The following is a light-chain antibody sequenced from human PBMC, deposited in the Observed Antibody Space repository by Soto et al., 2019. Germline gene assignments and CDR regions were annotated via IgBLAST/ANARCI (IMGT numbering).Light chain of an antibody. CDR3: QDYNSYS. J-gene: IGKJ1*01. V-gene: IGKV1-5*01. CDR1: QSISNW. Sequence: EIKMTQSPSTLPASAGDRVTITCRASQSISNWLSWYQQKPGTAPKVLIYHASNLQSGVPSRFSGSGSWTEFTLTIGSLQADDFVTYYCQDYNSYSFGQGTKVDIK. CDR2: HAS.